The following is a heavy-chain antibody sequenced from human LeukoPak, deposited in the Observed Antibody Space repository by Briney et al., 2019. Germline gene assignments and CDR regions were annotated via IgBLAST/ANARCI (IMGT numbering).Heavy chain of an antibody. CDR1: GGTFSSYA. CDR3: ASQSIAVAVLFDY. CDR2: IIPIFGTA. J-gene: IGHJ4*02. V-gene: IGHV1-69*05. D-gene: IGHD6-19*01. Sequence: SVKVSCKASGGTFSSYAISWVRQAPGQGLEWMGGIIPIFGTANYAQKLQGRVTITTDESTSTAYMELRSLRSEDTAVYYCASQSIAVAVLFDYWGQGTLVTVSS.